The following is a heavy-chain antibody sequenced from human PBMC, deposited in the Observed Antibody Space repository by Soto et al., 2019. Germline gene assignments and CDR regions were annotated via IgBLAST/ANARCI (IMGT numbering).Heavy chain of an antibody. V-gene: IGHV4-4*02. CDR1: GGSISSSNW. Sequence: QVQLQESGPGLVKPSGTLSLTCAVSGGSISSSNWWSWVRQPPGKGLEWIGEIYHSGSTNYNPSLKSQVTISVDKSKNQFSLKLSSVTAADTAVYYCARDSSALRRSLAYFDYWGQGTLVTVSS. CDR2: IYHSGST. D-gene: IGHD6-6*01. J-gene: IGHJ4*02. CDR3: ARDSSALRRSLAYFDY.